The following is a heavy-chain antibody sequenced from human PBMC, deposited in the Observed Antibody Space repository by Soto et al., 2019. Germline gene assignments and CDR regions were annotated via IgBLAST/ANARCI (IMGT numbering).Heavy chain of an antibody. CDR3: ATGVDAAKDGY. CDR1: GFTVSSNH. J-gene: IGHJ4*02. D-gene: IGHD5-18*01. Sequence: VQLVESGGGLIQPGGSLRLSCAASGFTVSSNHMNWIRQAPGRGPEWVSTIYHSGDTFYADSVKGRFAISRDNSKNMLYLQMNSLRHEDTAVDYCATGVDAAKDGYWGQGTLVTVSS. CDR2: IYHSGDT. V-gene: IGHV3-53*01.